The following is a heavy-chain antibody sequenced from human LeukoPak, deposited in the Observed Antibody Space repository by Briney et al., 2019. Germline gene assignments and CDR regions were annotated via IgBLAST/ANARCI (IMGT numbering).Heavy chain of an antibody. CDR1: GYTFTGYY. CDR2: INPNSGGT. Sequence: ASVKVSCKASGYTFTGYYMHWVRQAPGQGLEWMGWINPNSGGTNYAQKFQGRVTMTRDTSISTAYMELSRLRSDDTAVYYCARVAEGYDILTGYSTLNWFDPWGQGTLVTVSS. D-gene: IGHD3-9*01. J-gene: IGHJ5*02. CDR3: ARVAEGYDILTGYSTLNWFDP. V-gene: IGHV1-2*02.